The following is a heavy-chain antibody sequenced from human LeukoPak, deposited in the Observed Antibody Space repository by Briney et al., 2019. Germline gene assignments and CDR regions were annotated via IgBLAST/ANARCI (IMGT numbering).Heavy chain of an antibody. V-gene: IGHV4-34*01. D-gene: IGHD2-2*01. Sequence: SETLSLTCAVYDGSFSGYYWSWIRQPPGKGLEWIGEINHSGSTNYNPSLKSRVTMSVDTSKNQFSLKLSSVTAADTAVYYCARVVIEQYQLLNAFDIWGQGTMVTVSS. J-gene: IGHJ3*02. CDR2: INHSGST. CDR3: ARVVIEQYQLLNAFDI. CDR1: DGSFSGYY.